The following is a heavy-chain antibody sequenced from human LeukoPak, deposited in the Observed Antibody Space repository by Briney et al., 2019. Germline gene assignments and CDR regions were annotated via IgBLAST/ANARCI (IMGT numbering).Heavy chain of an antibody. Sequence: GASVKVSCKASGYTFTGYYMHWVRQAPGQGLDWMGWINPNSGGTNYAQKFQGRVTMTRDTSISTAYMELSRLRSDDTAVYYCARDRSPDTAMAIDYWGQGTLVTVSS. D-gene: IGHD5-18*01. V-gene: IGHV1-2*02. J-gene: IGHJ4*02. CDR1: GYTFTGYY. CDR2: INPNSGGT. CDR3: ARDRSPDTAMAIDY.